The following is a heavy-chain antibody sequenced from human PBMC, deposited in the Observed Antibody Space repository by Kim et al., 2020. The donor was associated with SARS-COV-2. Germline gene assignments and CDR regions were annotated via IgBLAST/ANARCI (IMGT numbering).Heavy chain of an antibody. CDR3: AKSPGWSIADYVDY. V-gene: IGHV3-30*18. CDR1: GFTFSSYS. Sequence: GGSLRLSCAASGFTFSSYSMHWVRQAPGKGLEWVAVISYDGSTKYYADSVKGRFTISRDNSKNTLYLQMNSLRAEDTAVYYCAKSPGWSIADYVDYGGQ. J-gene: IGHJ4*02. CDR2: ISYDGSTK. D-gene: IGHD6-6*01.